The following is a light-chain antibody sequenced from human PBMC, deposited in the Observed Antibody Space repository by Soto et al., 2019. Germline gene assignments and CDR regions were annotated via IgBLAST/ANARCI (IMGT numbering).Light chain of an antibody. Sequence: DIQMTQSPSSLSASLGDRVTITWRASQTIATFLNWYQQKPGKAPKLLIYDASSLESGVPSRFSGSGYGTEFTLTISSLQPDDFATYYCQQYNSYPWTFGQGTKVDIK. CDR1: QTIATF. J-gene: IGKJ1*01. CDR3: QQYNSYPWT. CDR2: DAS. V-gene: IGKV1-5*01.